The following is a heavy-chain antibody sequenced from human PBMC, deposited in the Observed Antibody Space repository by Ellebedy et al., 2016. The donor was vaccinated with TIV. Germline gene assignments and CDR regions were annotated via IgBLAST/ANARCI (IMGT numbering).Heavy chain of an antibody. V-gene: IGHV3-7*01. CDR1: GFTFSTYW. D-gene: IGHD5-18*01. CDR3: SSHVDTSMTH. J-gene: IGHJ4*02. Sequence: GGSLRLSXAASGFTFSTYWMSWVRQAPGKGLEWVANINQGGSETYYVDSVKGRFTMSRDNAKNSLYLQLNSLRLEDTALYYCSSHVDTSMTHWGQGTLVTVSS. CDR2: INQGGSET.